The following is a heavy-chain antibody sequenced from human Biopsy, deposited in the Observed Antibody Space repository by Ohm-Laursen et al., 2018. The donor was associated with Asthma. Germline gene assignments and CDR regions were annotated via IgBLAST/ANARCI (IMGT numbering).Heavy chain of an antibody. V-gene: IGHV1-69*13. CDR1: GGTFNTYV. CDR3: ARKAGSCISRTCYSLDF. J-gene: IGHJ4*01. D-gene: IGHD2-2*01. Sequence: SVKVSCKSLGGTFNTYVIGWVRQAPGQGLERMGGINSVFGTTTYPQKFQGRVTITADDSTSTVYMELSSLRSEDTAVYYCARKAGSCISRTCYSLDFWGHGTLVTVSS. CDR2: INSVFGTT.